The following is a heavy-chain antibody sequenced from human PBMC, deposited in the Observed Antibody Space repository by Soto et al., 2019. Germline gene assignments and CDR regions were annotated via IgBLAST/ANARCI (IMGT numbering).Heavy chain of an antibody. CDR2: IVVGSGNT. CDR3: ARDVPPGYCSGGSCCHDAFDI. D-gene: IGHD2-15*01. V-gene: IGHV1-58*01. Sequence: SVKVSCKASGFTFTSSAVQWVRQARGQRLEWIGWIVVGSGNTNYAQKFQERVTITRDMSTSTAYMELSSLRSEDTAVYYCARDVPPGYCSGGSCCHDAFDIWGQGTMVTVAS. CDR1: GFTFTSSA. J-gene: IGHJ3*02.